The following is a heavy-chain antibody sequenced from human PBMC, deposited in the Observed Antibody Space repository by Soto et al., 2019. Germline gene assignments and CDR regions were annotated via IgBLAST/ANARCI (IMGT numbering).Heavy chain of an antibody. D-gene: IGHD3-22*01. CDR3: AGAYDSSGYYPFDY. Sequence: PGGSLRLSCAASGFTFSSYSMNWVRQAPGKGLEWVSSISSSSSYIYYADSVKGRFTISRDNAKNSLYLQMNSLRAEDTAVYYCAGAYDSSGYYPFDYWGQGTLVTVSS. CDR2: ISSSSSYI. J-gene: IGHJ4*02. CDR1: GFTFSSYS. V-gene: IGHV3-21*01.